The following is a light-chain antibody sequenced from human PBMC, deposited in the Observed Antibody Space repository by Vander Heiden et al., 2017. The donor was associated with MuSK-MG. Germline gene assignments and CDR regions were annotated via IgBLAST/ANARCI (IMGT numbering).Light chain of an antibody. CDR1: AVGTYS. Sequence: SLLTPPPSVSVAPGQTARIACAGDAVGTYSVPWYQQRPGQAPVLVVYDDRDRPSGIPERFSGSNSGDTATLTISRVEAGDEADYYCQAWDGSGDPVFGTGTKVTVL. V-gene: IGLV3-21*02. CDR2: DDR. CDR3: QAWDGSGDPV. J-gene: IGLJ1*01.